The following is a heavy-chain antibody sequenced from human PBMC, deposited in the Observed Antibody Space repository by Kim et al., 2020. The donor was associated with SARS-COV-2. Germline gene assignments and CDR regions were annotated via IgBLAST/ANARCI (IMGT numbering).Heavy chain of an antibody. CDR2: IYYSGST. D-gene: IGHD1-20*01. V-gene: IGHV4-39*07. Sequence: SETLSLTCTISGGSISSSSYYWGWIRQPPGKGLEWIGSIYYSGSTYYNPSLKSRVTISVDTSKNQFSLKLSSVTAADTAVYYCARDITGTTRDAFDIWG. CDR3: ARDITGTTRDAFDI. CDR1: GGSISSSSYY. J-gene: IGHJ3*02.